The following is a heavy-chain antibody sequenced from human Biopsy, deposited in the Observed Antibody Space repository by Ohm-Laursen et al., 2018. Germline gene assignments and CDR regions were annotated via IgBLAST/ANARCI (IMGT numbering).Heavy chain of an antibody. CDR2: ISYTGYT. CDR1: GDSISIYY. J-gene: IGHJ1*01. CDR3: ARGSNEYGGLYFPH. D-gene: IGHD4-23*01. Sequence: TLSLTCNVSGDSISIYYWSWIRQPPGKGLEWIGHISYTGYTSYKSSLKSRVTISLDTSRKHFSLRLTSLAAADTAVYYCARGSNEYGGLYFPHWGQGTLVTVSS. V-gene: IGHV4-59*01.